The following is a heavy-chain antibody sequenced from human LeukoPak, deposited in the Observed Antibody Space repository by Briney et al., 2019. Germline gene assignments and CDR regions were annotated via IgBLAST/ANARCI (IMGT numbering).Heavy chain of an antibody. V-gene: IGHV3-23*01. CDR3: AKDGGITTFGVASRLYYMDV. Sequence: GGSLRLSCAASGFTFSSYAMSWVRQAPGKGLEWVSAISGSGGSTYYADSVKGRFTISRDNSKNTLYLQMNSLRAEDTAVYYCAKDGGITTFGVASRLYYMDVWGKGTTVTVSS. CDR2: ISGSGGST. CDR1: GFTFSSYA. D-gene: IGHD3-3*01. J-gene: IGHJ6*03.